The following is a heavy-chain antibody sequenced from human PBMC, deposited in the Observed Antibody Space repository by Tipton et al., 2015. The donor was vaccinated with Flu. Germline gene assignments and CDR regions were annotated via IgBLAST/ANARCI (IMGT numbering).Heavy chain of an antibody. J-gene: IGHJ3*02. Sequence: LRLSCSVSGDSMTSSRYYWGWIRQPPGKGLEWIGSIFHSGSTYYNPSLKSRVTISVDTSKNQFSLKLSSVTAADTAVYYCARHGKDTGDYLASFDIWGQGTMVTVSS. V-gene: IGHV4-39*01. CDR1: GDSMTSSRYY. CDR3: ARHGKDTGDYLASFDI. CDR2: IFHSGST. D-gene: IGHD7-27*01.